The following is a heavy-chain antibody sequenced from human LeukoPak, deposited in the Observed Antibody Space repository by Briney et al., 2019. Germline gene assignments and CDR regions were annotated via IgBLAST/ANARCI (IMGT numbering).Heavy chain of an antibody. V-gene: IGHV1-18*01. Sequence: ASVKVSCKASGYTFTTYGISWVRQAPGQGLEWMGWISAYSGNTNYAQKVQGRVTMTTHTSTSTASMELRSLRSDDAAVYYCARGDGSGWPNFDYWGQGTLVTVSS. CDR1: GYTFTTYG. J-gene: IGHJ4*02. D-gene: IGHD6-19*01. CDR2: ISAYSGNT. CDR3: ARGDGSGWPNFDY.